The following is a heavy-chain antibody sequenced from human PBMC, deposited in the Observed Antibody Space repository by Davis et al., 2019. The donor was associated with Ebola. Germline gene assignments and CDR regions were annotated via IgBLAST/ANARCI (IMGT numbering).Heavy chain of an antibody. Sequence: GESLKISCAASGFTFSSYGMHWVRQAPGKGLEWVAVISYDGSNKYYADSVKGRFTISRDNSKNTLYLQMNSLRAEDTAVYYCTRVPSTYYYDSSGYGLHVYFDYWGQGTLVTVSS. CDR1: GFTFSSYG. V-gene: IGHV3-30*03. D-gene: IGHD3-22*01. J-gene: IGHJ4*02. CDR3: TRVPSTYYYDSSGYGLHVYFDY. CDR2: ISYDGSNK.